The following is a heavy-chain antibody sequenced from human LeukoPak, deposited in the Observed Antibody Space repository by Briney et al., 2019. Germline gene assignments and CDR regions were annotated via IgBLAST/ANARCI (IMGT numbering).Heavy chain of an antibody. D-gene: IGHD3-10*01. CDR1: GGSISSGGYY. Sequence: SQTLSLTCTVSGGSISSGGYYWSWIRQPPGKGLEWIGYIYHSGSTYYNPSLKSRVTISVDGSKNQFSLKLSSVTAADTAVYYCARDGLWFGESPDDAFDIWGQGTMVTVSS. CDR2: IYHSGST. J-gene: IGHJ3*02. V-gene: IGHV4-30-2*01. CDR3: ARDGLWFGESPDDAFDI.